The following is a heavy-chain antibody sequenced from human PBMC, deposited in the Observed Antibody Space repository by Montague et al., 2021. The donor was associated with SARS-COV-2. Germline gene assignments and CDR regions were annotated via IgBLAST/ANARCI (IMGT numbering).Heavy chain of an antibody. Sequence: SETLSLTCAVYGGSFSSYYWGWIRQPPGKGLEWIGFKYYSGSTYYNPTLKSRVTISVDTSKNQFSLKLSSVTAADTAVYYCATLPLSITIFGVVQGYYFDDWGQGTLVTVSS. CDR1: GGSFSSYY. D-gene: IGHD3-3*01. CDR3: ATLPLSITIFGVVQGYYFDD. CDR2: KYYSGST. J-gene: IGHJ4*02. V-gene: IGHV4-59*04.